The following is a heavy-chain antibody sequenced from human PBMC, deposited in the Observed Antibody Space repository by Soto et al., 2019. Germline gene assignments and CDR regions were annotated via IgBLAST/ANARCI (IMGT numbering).Heavy chain of an antibody. V-gene: IGHV1-3*01. CDR2: INAGNGNT. CDR1: GYAFTSYA. Sequence: VASVKVSCKASGYAFTSYARHSLRQAPGQRLEWMGWINAGNGNTKYSQKFQGRVTITRDTSASTAYMELSSLRSEDTAVYYCARGITLPTPLDYWGQGTLVTVSS. D-gene: IGHD1-20*01. J-gene: IGHJ4*02. CDR3: ARGITLPTPLDY.